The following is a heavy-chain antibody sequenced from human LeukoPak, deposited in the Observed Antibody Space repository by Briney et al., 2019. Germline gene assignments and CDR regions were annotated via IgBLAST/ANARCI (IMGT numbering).Heavy chain of an antibody. Sequence: GSLRLSCAASGFSFTIYNMNWVRQAPGQGLEWVSSISSSSTYIYYTDSVQGRFTISKATAKNSLYMQMNSLRAEDTAVYLCERHGYDGFDMWGQGTMVTVSS. CDR1: GFSFTIYN. D-gene: IGHD6-13*01. J-gene: IGHJ3*02. CDR2: ISSSSTYI. V-gene: IGHV3-21*01. CDR3: ERHGYDGFDM.